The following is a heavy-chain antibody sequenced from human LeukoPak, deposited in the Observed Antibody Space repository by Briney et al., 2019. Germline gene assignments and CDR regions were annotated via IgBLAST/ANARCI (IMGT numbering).Heavy chain of an antibody. CDR1: GFTFSSYA. J-gene: IGHJ4*02. Sequence: GGSLRLSCAASGFTFSSYAMHWVRQAPGKGLEYVSAISSNGGSTYYANSEKGRFTISRDNSKNTLYLQMGSLRAEDMAVYYCARDGGYDFWSGYPGYWGQGTLVTVSS. CDR3: ARDGGYDFWSGYPGY. CDR2: ISSNGGST. V-gene: IGHV3-64*01. D-gene: IGHD3-3*01.